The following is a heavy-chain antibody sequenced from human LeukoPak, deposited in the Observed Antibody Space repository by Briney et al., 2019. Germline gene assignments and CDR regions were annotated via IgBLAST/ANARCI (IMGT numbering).Heavy chain of an antibody. CDR3: ARDGVSAIAVAGTSPDNWFDP. Sequence: GGSLGLSCAASGFTFSSYAMSWVRQAPGKGLEWVSAISGSGGSAYYADSVKGRFTISRDNSKNTLYLQMNSLRAEDTAVYYCARDGVSAIAVAGTSPDNWFDPWGQGTLVTVSS. CDR2: ISGSGGSA. CDR1: GFTFSSYA. J-gene: IGHJ5*02. V-gene: IGHV3-23*01. D-gene: IGHD6-19*01.